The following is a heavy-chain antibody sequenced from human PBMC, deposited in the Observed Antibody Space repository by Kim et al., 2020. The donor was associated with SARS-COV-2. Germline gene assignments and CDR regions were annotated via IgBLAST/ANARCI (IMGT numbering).Heavy chain of an antibody. CDR3: ARNARRYFGSVDSFNV. CDR2: IFYSGNT. Sequence: SETLSLTCTVSGDSITSVGFYWSWLRQYPGKGPEWNGYIFYSGNTSYTPSLKSRIAISRETSKNQFSLRLISVTAADTAIYYCARNARRYFGSVDSFNV. CDR1: GDSITSVGFY. V-gene: IGHV4-31*03. J-gene: IGHJ3*01. D-gene: IGHD1-1*01.